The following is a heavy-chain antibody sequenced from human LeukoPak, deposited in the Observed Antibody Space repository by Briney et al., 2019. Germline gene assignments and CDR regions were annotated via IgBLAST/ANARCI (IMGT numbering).Heavy chain of an antibody. CDR3: ARTSGGTYYYYGMDI. D-gene: IGHD2-15*01. Sequence: ASVKVSCKASGYTFTSYGISWVRQAPGQGLEWMGWITAYNGNSNYAQKLQGRVTMTTDTSTSTAYMELRSLRPDDTAVYYCARTSGGTYYYYGMDIWGQGTTVTVSS. CDR2: ITAYNGNS. J-gene: IGHJ6*02. V-gene: IGHV1-18*01. CDR1: GYTFTSYG.